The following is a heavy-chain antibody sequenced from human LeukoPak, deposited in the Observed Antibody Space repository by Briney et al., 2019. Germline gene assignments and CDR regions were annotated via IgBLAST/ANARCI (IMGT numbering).Heavy chain of an antibody. CDR2: IYPGDSDT. Sequence: GESLKISCKGSGYSFTSYWIGWVRQMPGKGLEWMGIIYPGDSDTRYSPSFQGQVTISADKSISTAYLQWSSLKASDTAMYYCARHVFPPYYGSGSPFDYWGQGTLVTVSS. CDR1: GYSFTSYW. D-gene: IGHD3-10*01. CDR3: ARHVFPPYYGSGSPFDY. J-gene: IGHJ4*02. V-gene: IGHV5-51*01.